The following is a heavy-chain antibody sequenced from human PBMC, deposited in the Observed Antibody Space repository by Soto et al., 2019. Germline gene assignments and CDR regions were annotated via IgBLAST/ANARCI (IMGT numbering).Heavy chain of an antibody. Sequence: CLALSCTTSGVTFEDYAMSLSRQAPGKGLEWVGVIRSKAYGGTTDYAASVKGRFTISRDDSKSIAYLQMNSLKSEDTGVYYCTKYTYTSRYAYYGMDVWGHGTTVTVSS. V-gene: IGHV3-49*03. CDR1: GVTFEDYA. CDR3: TKYTYTSRYAYYGMDV. J-gene: IGHJ6*02. D-gene: IGHD6-13*01. CDR2: IRSKAYGGTT.